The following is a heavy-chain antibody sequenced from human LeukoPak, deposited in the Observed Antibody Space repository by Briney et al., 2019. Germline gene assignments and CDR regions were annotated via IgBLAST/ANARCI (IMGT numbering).Heavy chain of an antibody. J-gene: IGHJ4*02. D-gene: IGHD2-2*01. Sequence: AGGSLRLSCAASGFTFSSYEMNWVRQTPGKGLEWLAYISGSGSDMYYADSVKGRFTISRDNAKSSLYLQMNSLRAEDTAVYYCARAPVVVPAANGYWGQGTLVTVSS. CDR2: ISGSGSDM. V-gene: IGHV3-48*03. CDR1: GFTFSSYE. CDR3: ARAPVVVPAANGY.